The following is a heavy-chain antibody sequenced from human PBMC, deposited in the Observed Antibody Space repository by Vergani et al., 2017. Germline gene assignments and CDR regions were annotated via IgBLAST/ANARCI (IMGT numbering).Heavy chain of an antibody. D-gene: IGHD1-1*01. CDR3: ARHTTYTDS. CDR2: IYPADSDT. J-gene: IGHJ4*02. V-gene: IGHV5-51*01. Sequence: EVELVQSGPDMRKPGESLKISCKGSEYSFGNYWIGWVRQRPGKGLEWMGIIYPADSDTRYSPSFQGQVTSSADKSISTAFLQWDSLKASDTALYYCARHTTYTDSWGQGTLVTVSS. CDR1: EYSFGNYW.